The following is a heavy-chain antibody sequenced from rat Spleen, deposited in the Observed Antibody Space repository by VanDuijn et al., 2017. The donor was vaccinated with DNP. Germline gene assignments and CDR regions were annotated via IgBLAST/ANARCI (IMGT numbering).Heavy chain of an antibody. V-gene: IGHV5-7*01. D-gene: IGHD1-6*01. Sequence: EVQLVESGGGLVQPGRSLKLSCAASGFTFSDYNMAWVRQAPKKGLEWVTTIHSDGSSTYYRDSVRGRFTFSRDNAESTLYLQMDSLRSEDTATYYCTTSEAYTTDAWGQGTSVTVSS. CDR2: IHSDGSST. CDR1: GFTFSDYN. J-gene: IGHJ4*01. CDR3: TTSEAYTTDA.